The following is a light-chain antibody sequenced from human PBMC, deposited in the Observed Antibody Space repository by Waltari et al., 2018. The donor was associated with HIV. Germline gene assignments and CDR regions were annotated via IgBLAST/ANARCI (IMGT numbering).Light chain of an antibody. V-gene: IGLV10-54*04. CDR3: AAWDSSLNVWM. CDR2: RNN. CDR1: SNNVGFQG. Sequence: QAGLTQPPSVSKALRQTATLTCTGNSNNVGFQGAAWLQQHQGHPPRLLSYRNNNRPSGISERFSASRSVNTASLTITGLQPEDEADYYCAAWDSSLNVWMFGGGTKVTVL. J-gene: IGLJ3*02.